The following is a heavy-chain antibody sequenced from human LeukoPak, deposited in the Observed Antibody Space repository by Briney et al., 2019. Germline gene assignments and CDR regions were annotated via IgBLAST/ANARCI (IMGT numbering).Heavy chain of an antibody. CDR1: GYMFTTYW. J-gene: IGHJ4*02. CDR3: ARRIDYRADY. D-gene: IGHD4-11*01. V-gene: IGHV5-51*01. Sequence: GESLKIPCKGSGYMFTTYWIGWVRQMPGKGLEWMGIIYPGDSDTRYSPSFQGQVTISADKSISTAYLQWSSLKASDTAMYYCARRIDYRADYWGQGTLVTVSS. CDR2: IYPGDSDT.